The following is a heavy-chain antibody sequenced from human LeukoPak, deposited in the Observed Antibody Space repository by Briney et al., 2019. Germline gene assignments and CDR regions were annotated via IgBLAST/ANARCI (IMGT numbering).Heavy chain of an antibody. CDR3: ARHVSGYNWFDP. V-gene: IGHV4-61*05. D-gene: IGHD5/OR15-5a*01. J-gene: IGHJ5*02. CDR2: IHYSGTT. CDR1: GGSISSSNYC. Sequence: SETLSLTCTVSGGSISSSNYCWSWIRQPPGKGLEWIGYIHYSGTTNYNPSLKNRVTISVDTSKNQFSLNLSSVTAADTAVYYCARHVSGYNWFDPWGQGTLVTVSS.